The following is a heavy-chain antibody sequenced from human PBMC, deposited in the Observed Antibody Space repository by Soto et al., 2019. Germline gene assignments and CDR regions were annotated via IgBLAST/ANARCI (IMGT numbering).Heavy chain of an antibody. D-gene: IGHD3-9*01. CDR2: ISGSGGST. J-gene: IGHJ5*02. CDR3: AKDGNPIPYLTGYYRLGWFDP. CDR1: GFTFSSDA. Sequence: GGSLSLSCAASGFTFSSDAMSWVRPAPGKGLEWVSAISGSGGSTYYADSVKGRFTISRDNSKNTLYLQMNSLRAEDTAVYYCAKDGNPIPYLTGYYRLGWFDPWGQGTLVTVSS. V-gene: IGHV3-23*01.